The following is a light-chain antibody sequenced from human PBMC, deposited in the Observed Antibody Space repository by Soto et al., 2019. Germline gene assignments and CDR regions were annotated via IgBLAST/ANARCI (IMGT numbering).Light chain of an antibody. CDR1: SGHSSYA. J-gene: IGLJ2*01. CDR3: QTWDTGTVV. Sequence: QPVLTQSPSASASLGASVKLTGTLSSGHSSYAIAWHQQQPEKGPRYLMKLNSDGSHGKGDGIPDRFSGSSSGAERYLTISSLQSEDEADYYCQTWDTGTVVFGGGTTLTVL. CDR2: LNSDGSH. V-gene: IGLV4-69*01.